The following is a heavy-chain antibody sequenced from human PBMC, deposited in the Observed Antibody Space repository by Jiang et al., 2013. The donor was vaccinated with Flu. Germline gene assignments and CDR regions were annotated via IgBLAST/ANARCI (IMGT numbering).Heavy chain of an antibody. CDR1: GVPISSSC. Sequence: VQLVESGPGLVKTSETLSLTCAVSGVPISSSCWSWIRQSAGKGLEWIGRICGSGDTSHNPSLRSRVTMSVDTSKKQFSLNLNSAAAADTAVYFCARGPVLQSGIPLDYWGQGILVTVSS. CDR3: ARGPVLQSGIPLDY. J-gene: IGHJ4*02. V-gene: IGHV4-4*07. D-gene: IGHD2-21*02. CDR2: ICGSGDT.